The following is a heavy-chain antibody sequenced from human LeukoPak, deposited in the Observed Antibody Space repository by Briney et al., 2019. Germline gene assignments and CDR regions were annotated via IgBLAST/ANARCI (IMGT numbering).Heavy chain of an antibody. CDR2: ISSSSSYI. V-gene: IGHV3-21*01. Sequence: GGSLRLSCAASGFTFSSYSMNWVRQAPGKGLEWVSSISSSSSYIYYADSVKGRFTISRDNAKHSLYLQMNSLRAEDTAVYYCARGRITIFGYYYGMDVWGQGTTVTVSS. CDR3: ARGRITIFGYYYGMDV. CDR1: GFTFSSYS. D-gene: IGHD3-9*01. J-gene: IGHJ6*02.